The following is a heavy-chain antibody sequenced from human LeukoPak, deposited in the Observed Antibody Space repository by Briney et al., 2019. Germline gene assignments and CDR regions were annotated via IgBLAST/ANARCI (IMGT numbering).Heavy chain of an antibody. CDR3: ASLRFGDSYFDF. D-gene: IGHD3-10*01. Sequence: PSETLFLTCTVSNYSVSSNVHWSWIRQSPGRGLEWIGKLYQSGNAYYTSSLKSRVLLSFDQSNKEVSLQINSVTATDTALYFCASLRFGDSYFDFWGQGTQVTVSS. V-gene: IGHV4-38-2*02. CDR2: LYQSGNA. CDR1: NYSVSSNVH. J-gene: IGHJ4*02.